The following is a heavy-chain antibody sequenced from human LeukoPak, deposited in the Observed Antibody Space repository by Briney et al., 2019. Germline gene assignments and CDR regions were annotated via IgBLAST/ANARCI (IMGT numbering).Heavy chain of an antibody. Sequence: SETLSLTCAVYGGSFSGYYWSWIRQPPGKGLEWIGEINHSGGTNYNPSLKSRVTISVDTSKNQFSLKLSSVTAADTAVYYCARLGSGLNRFDPWGQGTLVTVSS. CDR3: ARLGSGLNRFDP. J-gene: IGHJ5*02. V-gene: IGHV4-34*01. CDR1: GGSFSGYY. D-gene: IGHD3-16*01. CDR2: INHSGGT.